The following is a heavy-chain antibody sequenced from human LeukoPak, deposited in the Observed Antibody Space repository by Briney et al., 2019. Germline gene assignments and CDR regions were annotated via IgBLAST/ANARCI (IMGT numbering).Heavy chain of an antibody. V-gene: IGHV3-48*01. CDR1: GFTFSSYS. Sequence: GGSLRLSCAASGFTFSSYSMNWVRQAPGKGLEWVSYISSSSNTIHYAESVKGRFTISRDNAKNSLHLQMNSLRAEDTAVYYCARGLSPYYYYYMDVWGKGTTVTVSS. CDR2: ISSSSNTI. CDR3: ARGLSPYYYYYMDV. J-gene: IGHJ6*03.